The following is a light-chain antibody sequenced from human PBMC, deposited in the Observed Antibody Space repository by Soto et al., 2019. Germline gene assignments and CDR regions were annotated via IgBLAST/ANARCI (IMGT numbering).Light chain of an antibody. J-gene: IGKJ4*01. Sequence: DIQMTQSPSSLSASVGDRVTITCRASQSISSYLNWYQQKPGKAPKLLIYAASSLQSGVPSRFSGSGSGTDFTLTISSTQPEDFATYYCQQSYSTPLTIGGGTKVEIK. CDR1: QSISSY. V-gene: IGKV1-39*01. CDR3: QQSYSTPLT. CDR2: AAS.